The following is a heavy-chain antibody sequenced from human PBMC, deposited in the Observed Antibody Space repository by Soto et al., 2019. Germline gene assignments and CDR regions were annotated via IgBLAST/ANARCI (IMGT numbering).Heavy chain of an antibody. V-gene: IGHV4-30-4*01. J-gene: IGHJ4*02. Sequence: PSETLSLTCTVSGGSISSGDYYWSWIRQPPGKGLEWIGYIYYSGSTYYNPSLKSRVTISVDTSKNQFSLKLSSVTAADTAVYYCARAATRVEYYFDYWGQGTLVTVSS. CDR3: ARAATRVEYYFDY. D-gene: IGHD4-17*01. CDR2: IYYSGST. CDR1: GGSISSGDYY.